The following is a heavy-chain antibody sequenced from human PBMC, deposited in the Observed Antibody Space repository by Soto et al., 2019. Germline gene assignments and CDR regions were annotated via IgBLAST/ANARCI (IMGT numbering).Heavy chain of an antibody. CDR1: GGSISSSSYY. Sequence: SETLSLTCTVSGGSISSSSYYWGWIRQPPGKGLEWIGSIYYSGSTYYNPSLKSRVTISVDTSKNQFSLKLSSVTAADTAVYYCARPGGWAAAGRESWFDPWGQGTLVTVSS. J-gene: IGHJ5*02. D-gene: IGHD6-13*01. CDR2: IYYSGST. CDR3: ARPGGWAAAGRESWFDP. V-gene: IGHV4-39*01.